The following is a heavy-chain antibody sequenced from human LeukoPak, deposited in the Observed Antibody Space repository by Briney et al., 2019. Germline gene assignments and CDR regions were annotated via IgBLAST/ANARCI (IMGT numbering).Heavy chain of an antibody. D-gene: IGHD4-17*01. CDR1: GYSFTSYW. V-gene: IGHV5-51*01. J-gene: IGHJ3*02. Sequence: GESLKISCKGSGYSFTSYWIGWVRQMPGKGLEWMGIIYPGDSDTRYSPSFQGQVTISADKSISTAYLQWSSLKASDTAMYYCAGSHGTTVTTSAFDIWGQGTMVTVSS. CDR2: IYPGDSDT. CDR3: AGSHGTTVTTSAFDI.